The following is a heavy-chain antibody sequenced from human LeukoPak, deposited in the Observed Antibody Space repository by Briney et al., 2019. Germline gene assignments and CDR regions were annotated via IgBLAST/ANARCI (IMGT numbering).Heavy chain of an antibody. D-gene: IGHD6-19*01. CDR1: GGSISSSSYY. Sequence: SETLSLTCTVSGGSISSSSYYWGWIRQPPGKGLEWIGSIYYSGSTYYNPSLKRRVTISVDTSKNQFSLKLSSVTAADTAVYYCAMTPLGIAVAGRAGGYFDYWGQGTLVTVSS. V-gene: IGHV4-39*07. CDR2: IYYSGST. CDR3: AMTPLGIAVAGRAGGYFDY. J-gene: IGHJ4*02.